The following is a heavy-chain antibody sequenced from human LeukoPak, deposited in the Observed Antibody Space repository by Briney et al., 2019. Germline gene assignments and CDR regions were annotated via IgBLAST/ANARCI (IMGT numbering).Heavy chain of an antibody. J-gene: IGHJ4*02. D-gene: IGHD3-22*01. CDR2: INSDGSST. CDR1: GLTFSSYW. CDR3: ARQYSYDSSGYYPSDY. V-gene: IGHV3-74*01. Sequence: PGGSLRLSCVASGLTFSSYWMHWVRQAPGKGLVWVSRINSDGSSTTYADSVKGRFTISRDNAENTLYLQMNSLKVEDTAMYYCARQYSYDSSGYYPSDYWGQGTLVTVSS.